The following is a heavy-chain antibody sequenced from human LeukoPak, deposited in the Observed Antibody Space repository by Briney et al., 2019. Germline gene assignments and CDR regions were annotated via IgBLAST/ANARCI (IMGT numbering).Heavy chain of an antibody. CDR3: ARDGNVDTARDYGGGGGGV. Sequence: GGSLRLSCAASGFTFSSYWMSWVRQAPGKGLEWVANIKQDGSEKYYVDSVKGRFTISRDNAKNSLYLQMNSLRAEDTAVYYCARDGNVDTARDYGGGGGGVWGQGTTVTVSS. J-gene: IGHJ6*02. V-gene: IGHV3-7*01. D-gene: IGHD5-18*01. CDR1: GFTFSSYW. CDR2: IKQDGSEK.